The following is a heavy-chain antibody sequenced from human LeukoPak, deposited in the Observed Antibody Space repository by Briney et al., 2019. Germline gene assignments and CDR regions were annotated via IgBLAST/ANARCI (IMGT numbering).Heavy chain of an antibody. CDR2: IYSGGST. V-gene: IGHV3-53*05. Sequence: GGSLRLPCAASGLTVSSNYMSWVPQAPGKGLEWVSVIYSGGSTYYADSVKGRFTISRDNSKNTLYLQMSSLRAEDTAVYFCVRGYSFGPYGMDVWGQGTTVTVSS. J-gene: IGHJ6*02. CDR1: GLTVSSNY. CDR3: VRGYSFGPYGMDV. D-gene: IGHD2-15*01.